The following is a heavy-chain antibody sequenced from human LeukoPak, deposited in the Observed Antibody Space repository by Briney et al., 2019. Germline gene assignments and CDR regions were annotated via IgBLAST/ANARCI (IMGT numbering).Heavy chain of an antibody. CDR1: GFTFSAYA. Sequence: GGSLRLSCAASGFTFSAYAMTWVRQAPGKGLEWVSGIGGSGGSTNYADSVKGRFTISRDNSKNTLYLQMNSLRAEDTAVYYCAKDAWTYCGGDCSRGPTSFYYWGQGTLVTVSS. CDR3: AKDAWTYCGGDCSRGPTSFYY. D-gene: IGHD2-21*02. V-gene: IGHV3-23*01. CDR2: IGGSGGST. J-gene: IGHJ4*02.